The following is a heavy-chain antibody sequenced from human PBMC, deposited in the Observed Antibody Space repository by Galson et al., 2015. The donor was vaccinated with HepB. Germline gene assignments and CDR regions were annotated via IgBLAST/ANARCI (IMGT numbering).Heavy chain of an antibody. CDR1: GFSFSDHY. Sequence: LRLSYAVSGFSFSDHYIDWVRQAPGKGLEWVGRSRNKPKGYSTAYAASVKGRFTVSRDDSKNSVFLQMNSLRSEDTAVYYCARSEVTTVVTDFDSWGQGTLVTVSS. CDR3: ARSEVTTVVTDFDS. CDR2: SRNKPKGYST. D-gene: IGHD4-23*01. V-gene: IGHV3-72*01. J-gene: IGHJ4*02.